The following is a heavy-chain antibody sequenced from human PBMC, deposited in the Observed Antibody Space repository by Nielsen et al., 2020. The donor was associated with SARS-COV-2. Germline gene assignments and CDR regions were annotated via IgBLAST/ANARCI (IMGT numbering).Heavy chain of an antibody. J-gene: IGHJ4*02. Sequence: VSVKVSCKASGYTFTSYYMHWVRQAPGQGLEWMGWIRVHSGDANYAQNLQGRVTMTTDTSTNTAYMELRSLTSDDTAVYYCAREGFGGGTTDYWGQGTLVTVSS. D-gene: IGHD1-14*01. CDR1: GYTFTSYY. CDR3: AREGFGGGTTDY. CDR2: IRVHSGDA. V-gene: IGHV1-18*04.